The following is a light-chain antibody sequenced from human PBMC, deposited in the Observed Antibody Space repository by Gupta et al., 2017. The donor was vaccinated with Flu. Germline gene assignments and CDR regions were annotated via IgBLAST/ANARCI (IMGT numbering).Light chain of an antibody. V-gene: IGLV3-19*01. CDR3: NSRDYRGYV. Sequence: SSELTQDPAVSVALGQTVRITCQGDSLRTYYASWYQQKPGQAPVLVIHGRNNRPSGIPDRFSGSTSENTASLTITGAQAEDEADYYCNSRDYRGYVFGTGTKVTVL. CDR2: GRN. CDR1: SLRTYY. J-gene: IGLJ1*01.